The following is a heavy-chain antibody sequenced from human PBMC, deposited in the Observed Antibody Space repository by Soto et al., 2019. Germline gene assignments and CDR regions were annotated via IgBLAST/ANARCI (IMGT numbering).Heavy chain of an antibody. J-gene: IGHJ4*02. CDR1: GYTFNRYA. V-gene: IGHV1-18*01. CDR2: ISAYNGNT. Sequence: GASVKVSCKASGYTFNRYAISWVRQAPGQGLEWMGWISAYNGNTNYAQKLQGRVTMTTDTSTSTAYMELRSLRSDDTAVYYCARLYYYDTSGYYYVEDYWGRGTLVTVSS. CDR3: ARLYYYDTSGYYYVEDY. D-gene: IGHD3-22*01.